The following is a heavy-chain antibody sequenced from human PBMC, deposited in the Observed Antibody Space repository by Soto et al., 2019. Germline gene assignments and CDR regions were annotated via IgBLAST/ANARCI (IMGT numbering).Heavy chain of an antibody. Sequence: ASVTVSCKASGYTFTSYDINWVRQATGQGLEWMGWMNPNSGNTGYAQKFQGIVTMTRNTSISTAYMELSSLRSEDTAVYYCARGLGIRPDAFDIWGQGTMVTVSS. CDR1: GYTFTSYD. V-gene: IGHV1-8*02. CDR3: ARGLGIRPDAFDI. D-gene: IGHD7-27*01. J-gene: IGHJ3*02. CDR2: MNPNSGNT.